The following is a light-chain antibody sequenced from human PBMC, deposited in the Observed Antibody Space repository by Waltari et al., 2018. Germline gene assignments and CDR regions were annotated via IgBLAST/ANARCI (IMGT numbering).Light chain of an antibody. Sequence: QSALTQPASVSGSPGQSITISCTGTSSDVGGYNHVSWYQQHPGKAPKLMIYDVSNRPSGVSNRFSGSKSGNTASLTISGLQAEDEADYYCSSYTSSSTLWVFGGGTKLTVL. CDR1: SSDVGGYNH. J-gene: IGLJ3*02. CDR3: SSYTSSSTLWV. CDR2: DVS. V-gene: IGLV2-14*03.